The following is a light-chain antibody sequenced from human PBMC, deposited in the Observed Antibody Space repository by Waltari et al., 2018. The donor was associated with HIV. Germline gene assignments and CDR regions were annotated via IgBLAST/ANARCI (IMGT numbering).Light chain of an antibody. CDR2: KTT. Sequence: SSELTQPPSVSVSPGQTARITCSGDASPKPYTLWFQQKPGKAPVVVIHKTTERPSRIPERFSASRSGTTVTLTITGVQTDDEADYYCLSADRSGTYVFGPGTTVTVL. CDR3: LSADRSGTYV. CDR1: ASPKPY. V-gene: IGLV3-25*03. J-gene: IGLJ1*01.